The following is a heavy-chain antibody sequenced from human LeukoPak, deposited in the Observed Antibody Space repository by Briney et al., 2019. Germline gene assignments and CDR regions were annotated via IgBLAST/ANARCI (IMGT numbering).Heavy chain of an antibody. CDR1: GYTFTSYD. Sequence: ASVKVSCKASGYTFTSYDINWVRQATGQGLEWMGWMNPNSGNTNYAQKLQGRVTMTTDTSTSTAYMELRSLRSDDTAVYNCARVVTPRYCSSPSCYWKGWFDPWSQGTLVTVSS. J-gene: IGHJ5*02. CDR3: ARVVTPRYCSSPSCYWKGWFDP. CDR2: MNPNSGNT. D-gene: IGHD2-2*01. V-gene: IGHV1-18*01.